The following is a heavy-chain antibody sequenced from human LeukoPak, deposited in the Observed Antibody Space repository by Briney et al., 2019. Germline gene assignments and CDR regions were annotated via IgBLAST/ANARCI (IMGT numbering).Heavy chain of an antibody. D-gene: IGHD3-3*01. CDR1: GGSVINTNW. CDR3: AREGGFYRPLDY. CDR2: VHLDGRT. J-gene: IGHJ4*02. Sequence: SETLSLTCGVSGGSVINTNWWTWVRQPPGKGLEWIGEVHLDGRTNHNPSLESRLTMSVDVSENQVSLKLTSVTAADTAVYYCAREGGFYRPLDYSGQGTLVTVSS. V-gene: IGHV4-4*02.